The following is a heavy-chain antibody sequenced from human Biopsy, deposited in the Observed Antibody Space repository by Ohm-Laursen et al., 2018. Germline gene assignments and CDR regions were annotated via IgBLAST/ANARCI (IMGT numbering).Heavy chain of an antibody. CDR1: GGTFSNYG. J-gene: IGHJ1*01. CDR3: ATKLTGYFHH. CDR2: NIPILGTG. Sequence: SVKVSCKAPGGTFSNYGVNWVRQAPGQGLERLGGNIPILGTGNYAQKFQARVTVAADTSTSTATMELRSLRSDDTAVYYCATKLTGYFHHWGQGTLVIVSS. D-gene: IGHD3-9*01. V-gene: IGHV1-69*06.